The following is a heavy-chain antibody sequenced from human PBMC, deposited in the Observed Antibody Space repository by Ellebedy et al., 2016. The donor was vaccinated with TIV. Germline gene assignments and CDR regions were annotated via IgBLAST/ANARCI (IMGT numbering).Heavy chain of an antibody. J-gene: IGHJ3*02. CDR3: AKDVRYTTGWGGALDI. Sequence: PGGSLRLSCAASGFNFGAHAMKWVRQPPGKGLEWVSSIGSSAYSTHYADSVKGRFTISRDNSRNTLYLQMNSLRGEDTAVYFCAKDVRYTTGWGGALDIWGQGAMVTVSS. D-gene: IGHD6-19*01. CDR1: GFNFGAHA. V-gene: IGHV3-23*01. CDR2: IGSSAYST.